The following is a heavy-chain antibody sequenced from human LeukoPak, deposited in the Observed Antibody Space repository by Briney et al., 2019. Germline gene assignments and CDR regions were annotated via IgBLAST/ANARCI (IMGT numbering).Heavy chain of an antibody. CDR1: GFTFSSYA. CDR3: ARGIAAHDY. CDR2: ISGSGGST. V-gene: IGHV3-23*01. D-gene: IGHD6-6*01. J-gene: IGHJ4*02. Sequence: GGSLRLSCVASGFTFSSYAMSWVRQAPGKGLEWVSGISGSGGSTYYADSVKGRFTISRDNSKNTLYLQMNSLRAEDTAVYYCARGIAAHDYWGQGTLVTVSS.